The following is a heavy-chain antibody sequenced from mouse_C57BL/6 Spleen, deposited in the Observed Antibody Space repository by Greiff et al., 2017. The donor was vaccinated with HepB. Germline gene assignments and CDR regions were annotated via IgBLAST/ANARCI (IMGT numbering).Heavy chain of an antibody. J-gene: IGHJ2*01. D-gene: IGHD1-1*01. Sequence: EVQRVESGGGLVKPGGSLKLSCAASGFTFSDYGMHWVRQAPEKGLEWVAYISSGSSTIYYADTVKGRFTISRDNAKNTLFLQMTSLRSEDTAMYYCARGPYYYGSSYDYFDYWGQGTTLTVSS. CDR2: ISSGSSTI. CDR3: ARGPYYYGSSYDYFDY. CDR1: GFTFSDYG. V-gene: IGHV5-17*01.